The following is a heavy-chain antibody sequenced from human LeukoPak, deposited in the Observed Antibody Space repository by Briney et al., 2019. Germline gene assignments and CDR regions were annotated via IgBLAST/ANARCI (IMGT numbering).Heavy chain of an antibody. V-gene: IGHV1-69*01. CDR1: GGTFSSYA. Sequence: ASVKVSCKASGGTFSSYAISWVRQAPGQGLEWMGGIIPIFGTANYAQKFQGRVTITADESTSTAYMELSSLRSEDTAVYYCARDPPPYYYDSKDAFDIWGQGTMVTVSS. CDR3: ARDPPPYYYDSKDAFDI. D-gene: IGHD3-22*01. J-gene: IGHJ3*02. CDR2: IIPIFGTA.